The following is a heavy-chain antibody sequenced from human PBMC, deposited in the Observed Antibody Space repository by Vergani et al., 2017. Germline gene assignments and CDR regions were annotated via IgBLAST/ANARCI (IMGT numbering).Heavy chain of an antibody. CDR3: ARGSANLIAAAGIFHFDY. V-gene: IGHV3-21*01. D-gene: IGHD6-13*01. Sequence: EVQLVESGGGLVKPGGSLRLSCAASGFTFSSYSMNWVRQAPGKGLEWVSSISSSSSYIYYADSVKGRFTISSDNAKNSLYLQMNSLRAEDTAVYYCARGSANLIAAAGIFHFDYWGQGTLVTVSS. CDR2: ISSSSSYI. J-gene: IGHJ4*02. CDR1: GFTFSSYS.